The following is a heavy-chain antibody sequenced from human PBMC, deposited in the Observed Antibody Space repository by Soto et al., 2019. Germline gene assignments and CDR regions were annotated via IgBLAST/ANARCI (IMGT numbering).Heavy chain of an antibody. V-gene: IGHV4-30-4*01. CDR3: ARASLFLNRGWPNWFDP. D-gene: IGHD6-19*01. Sequence: SETLSPTYTVSGGSISSGVYYWSWIRQPPGKGLEWIGYIYYSGSTYYNPSLKSRVTISVDTSKNQFSLKLSSVTAADTAVYYCARASLFLNRGWPNWFDPWGQGTLLSVS. CDR2: IYYSGST. CDR1: GGSISSGVYY. J-gene: IGHJ5*02.